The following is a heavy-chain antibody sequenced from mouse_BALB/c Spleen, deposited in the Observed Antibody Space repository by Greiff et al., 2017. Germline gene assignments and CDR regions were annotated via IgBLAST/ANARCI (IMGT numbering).Heavy chain of an antibody. CDR1: GYSITSDYA. D-gene: IGHD3-1*01. Sequence: VQLQQSGPGLVKPSQSLSLTCTVTGYSITSDYAWNWIRQFPGNKLEWMGYISYSGSTSYNPSLKSRISITRDTSKNQFFLQLNSVTTEDTATYDCERQLDDYWGQGTTLTVSS. CDR3: ERQLDDY. CDR2: ISYSGST. V-gene: IGHV3-2*02. J-gene: IGHJ2*01.